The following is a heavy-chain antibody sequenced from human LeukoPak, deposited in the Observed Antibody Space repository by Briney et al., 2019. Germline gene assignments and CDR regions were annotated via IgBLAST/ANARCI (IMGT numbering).Heavy chain of an antibody. CDR1: GFTFSGFG. D-gene: IGHD1/OR15-1a*01. CDR2: IQFDGSNK. V-gene: IGHV3-30*02. J-gene: IGHJ4*02. CDR3: ARDLMAGTTY. Sequence: GASLRLSCAASGFTFSGFGMHWVRQAPGKGLEWVAFIQFDGSNKYYADSVKGRFTISRDNSKNTLYLQMNSLTTEDTAVYYCARDLMAGTTYWGQGTLVTVSS.